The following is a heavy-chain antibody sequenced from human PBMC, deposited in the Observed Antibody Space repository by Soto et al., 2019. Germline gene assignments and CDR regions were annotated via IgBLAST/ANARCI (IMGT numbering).Heavy chain of an antibody. CDR1: GFTFSSYG. CDR3: ARNPYSVSYLAYFDY. Sequence: QVQLVESGGGVVQPGRSLRLSCAASGFTFSSYGMHWVRQAPGKGLEWVAVISYDGSNKYYADSVKGRFTISRDNSKNTLYLQMNSLRAEDTAVYYCARNPYSVSYLAYFDYWGQGTLVTVSS. J-gene: IGHJ4*02. V-gene: IGHV3-30*03. D-gene: IGHD1-26*01. CDR2: ISYDGSNK.